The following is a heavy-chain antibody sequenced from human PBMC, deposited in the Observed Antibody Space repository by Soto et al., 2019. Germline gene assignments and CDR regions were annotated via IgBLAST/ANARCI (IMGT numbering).Heavy chain of an antibody. D-gene: IGHD3-9*01. J-gene: IGHJ3*02. V-gene: IGHV1-69*04. CDR3: ARDEEHYDILTGYFNDAFDI. CDR1: GGTFSSYT. Sequence: SVKVSCKAPGGTFSSYTISWVRQAPGQGLEWMGRIIPILGIANYAQKFQGRVTITADKSTSTAYMELSSLRSEDTAVYYCARDEEHYDILTGYFNDAFDIWGQGTMVTVSS. CDR2: IIPILGIA.